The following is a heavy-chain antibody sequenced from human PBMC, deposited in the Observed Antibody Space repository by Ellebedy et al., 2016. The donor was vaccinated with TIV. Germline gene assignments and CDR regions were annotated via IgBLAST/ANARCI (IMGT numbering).Heavy chain of an antibody. Sequence: GESLKISCAVSGYTFSSYWMHWVRQAPGQGLVWVSRINTDGSSTTYADSVEGRFTISRDNAKNTLYLQMNSLRAEDTAVYYCARAYGGYNPLDYWGQGTLVTVSS. J-gene: IGHJ4*02. V-gene: IGHV3-74*01. CDR1: GYTFSSYW. CDR3: ARAYGGYNPLDY. D-gene: IGHD5-12*01. CDR2: INTDGSST.